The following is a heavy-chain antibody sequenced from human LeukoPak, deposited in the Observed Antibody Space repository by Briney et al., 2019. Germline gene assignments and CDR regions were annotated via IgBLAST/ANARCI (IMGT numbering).Heavy chain of an antibody. CDR1: GFTFSSYW. CDR3: AKDIEAGVGAPGDAFDI. V-gene: IGHV3-7*03. D-gene: IGHD1-26*01. CDR2: IKQDGSEK. J-gene: IGHJ3*02. Sequence: GGSLRLSCAASGFTFSSYWMSWVRQAPGKGLEWVANIKQDGSEKYYVDSVKGRFTISRDNAKNSLYLQMNSLRAEDTALYYCAKDIEAGVGAPGDAFDIWGQGTMVTVSS.